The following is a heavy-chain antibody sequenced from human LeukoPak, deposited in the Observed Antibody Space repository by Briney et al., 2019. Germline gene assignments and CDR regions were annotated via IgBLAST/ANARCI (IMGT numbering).Heavy chain of an antibody. V-gene: IGHV4-39*07. CDR2: IYYSGST. CDR1: GGSISSSSYY. D-gene: IGHD1-26*01. CDR3: ASWWELFGY. J-gene: IGHJ4*02. Sequence: SETLSLTCTVSGGSISSSSYYWGWIRQPPGKGLEWIGSIYYSGSTYYNPSLKSRVTISVDTSKNQFSLKLSSVTAADTAVYYCASWWELFGYWGQGTLVTVSS.